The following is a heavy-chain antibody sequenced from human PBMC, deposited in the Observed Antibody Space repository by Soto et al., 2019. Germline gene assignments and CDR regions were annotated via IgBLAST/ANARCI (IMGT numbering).Heavy chain of an antibody. CDR1: GFTFSSYA. J-gene: IGHJ6*02. V-gene: IGHV3-30-3*01. Sequence: GGALRLSCAASGFTFSSYAMHWVRQAPDKGLEWVAVISYDGSNKYYADSVKGRFTISRDNSKNTLYLQMNSLRAEDTAVYYCARDLGYCSGGSCYSYYYYGMDVWGQGTTVTVSS. D-gene: IGHD2-15*01. CDR3: ARDLGYCSGGSCYSYYYYGMDV. CDR2: ISYDGSNK.